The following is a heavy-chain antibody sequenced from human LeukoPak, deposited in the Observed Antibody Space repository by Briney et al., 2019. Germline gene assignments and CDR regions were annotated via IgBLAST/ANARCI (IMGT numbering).Heavy chain of an antibody. CDR1: GGSISSSSYY. CDR2: IYYSGST. CDR3: ARHDCSSTSCYAGLLGVGEYYFDY. Sequence: PSETLSLTCTVSGGSISSSSYYWGWIRQPPGKGLEWIGSIYYSGSTYYNPSLKSRVTISVDTSKNQFSLKLSSVTAADTAVYYCARHDCSSTSCYAGLLGVGEYYFDYWGQGTLVTVSS. J-gene: IGHJ4*02. V-gene: IGHV4-39*07. D-gene: IGHD2-2*01.